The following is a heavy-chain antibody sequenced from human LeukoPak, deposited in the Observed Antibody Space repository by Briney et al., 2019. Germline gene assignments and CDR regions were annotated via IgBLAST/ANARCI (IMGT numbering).Heavy chain of an antibody. Sequence: PSETLSLTCTVSGGSISSYYWSWIRQPAGKGLEWIGRIYISGSTSYNPSLKSRVTISVDTSKNHFSLKVRYVTAADTAVYYCARDAGGSGSYYSRLDYWGQGTLVTVSS. J-gene: IGHJ4*02. V-gene: IGHV4-4*07. CDR3: ARDAGGSGSYYSRLDY. D-gene: IGHD3-10*01. CDR1: GGSISSYY. CDR2: IYISGST.